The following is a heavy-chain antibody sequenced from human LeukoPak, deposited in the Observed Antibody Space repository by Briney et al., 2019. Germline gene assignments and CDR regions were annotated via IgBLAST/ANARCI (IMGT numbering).Heavy chain of an antibody. V-gene: IGHV3-23*01. CDR3: AKVLRFLEWPNGMDV. J-gene: IGHJ6*02. CDR1: GFTFSSYA. CDR2: ISGSGGST. Sequence: PGRSLRLSCAASGFTFSSYAMSWVRQAPGKGLEWVSAISGSGGSTYYADSVKGRFTISRDNSKNTLYLQMNSLRAEDTAVYYCAKVLRFLEWPNGMDVWGQGTTVTVSS. D-gene: IGHD3-3*01.